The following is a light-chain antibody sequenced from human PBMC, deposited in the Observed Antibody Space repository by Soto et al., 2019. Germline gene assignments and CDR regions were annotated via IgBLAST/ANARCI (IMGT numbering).Light chain of an antibody. V-gene: IGKV3-15*01. J-gene: IGKJ1*01. CDR1: QSVSSN. CDR3: QQYNNWPPWT. CDR2: GAS. Sequence: EIVMTQSAATLSVSPGDRVTIPYRASQSVSSNLAWYQQKPGKAPRLLIYGASTRATGIPSRFSGSGSGTEFTLTISSLQSEDFAVYYCQQYNNWPPWTFGQGTKVDI.